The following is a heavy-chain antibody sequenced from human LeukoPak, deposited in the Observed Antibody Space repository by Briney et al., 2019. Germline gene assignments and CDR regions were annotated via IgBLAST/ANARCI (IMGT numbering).Heavy chain of an antibody. CDR2: TNHSGST. D-gene: IGHD6-13*01. V-gene: IGHV4-34*01. J-gene: IGHJ4*02. CDR1: GGSFSGYY. CDR3: ARGRALRRSWPLFDY. Sequence: SETLSLTCAVYGGSFSGYYWSWIRQPPGKGLEWIGETNHSGSTNYNPSLKSRVTISVDTSKNQFSLKLSSVTAADTAVYYCARGRALRRSWPLFDYWGQGTLVTVSS.